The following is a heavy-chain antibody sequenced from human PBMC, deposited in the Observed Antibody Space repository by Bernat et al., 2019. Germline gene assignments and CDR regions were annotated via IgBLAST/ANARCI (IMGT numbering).Heavy chain of an antibody. CDR1: GFSFDTFA. CDR3: AKFKGQVLGNYCMNV. Sequence: QLMESGGGLVQPGGSLRLSCAASGFSFDTFAMAWVRQAPGKGLEWVSTVSGGGSTYYADSVKGRFTISRDKSKKIVYLQMNKRRVDDTAVFYCAKFKGQVLGNYCMNVWGKGTTVTVS. J-gene: IGHJ6*03. CDR2: VSGGGST. D-gene: IGHD6-6*01. V-gene: IGHV3-23*01.